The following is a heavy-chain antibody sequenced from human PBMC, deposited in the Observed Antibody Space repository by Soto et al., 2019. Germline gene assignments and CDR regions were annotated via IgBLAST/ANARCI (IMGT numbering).Heavy chain of an antibody. CDR3: AGERGGATATLDYYYFYMDV. V-gene: IGHV1-2*04. D-gene: IGHD5-12*01. J-gene: IGHJ6*03. Sequence: QVQLVQSGAEVRKPGASVTVSCRSSGDSFNDYYIHWVRQAPGQGFEWMGWINPNGGVTKYAQKFQGWVSMTRDTSIRTVYMQLSRLRSDDTAVYYCAGERGGATATLDYYYFYMDVWGTGTTGTVSS. CDR2: INPNGGVT. CDR1: GDSFNDYY.